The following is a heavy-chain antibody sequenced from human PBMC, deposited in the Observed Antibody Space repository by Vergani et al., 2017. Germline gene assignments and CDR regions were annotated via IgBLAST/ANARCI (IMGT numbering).Heavy chain of an antibody. CDR3: ARDGGEYDKDALDV. CDR1: GGSFSGYY. CDR2: INHSGST. J-gene: IGHJ3*01. D-gene: IGHD2-21*01. V-gene: IGHV4-34*01. Sequence: QVQLQQWGAGLLKPSETLSLTCAVYGGSFSGYYWSWIRQPPGKGLEWIGEINHSGSTNYNPSLKSRVTISVDTSKNQFSLKLSSVTAADPAVYYCARDGGEYDKDALDVWGQGTKVTVSS.